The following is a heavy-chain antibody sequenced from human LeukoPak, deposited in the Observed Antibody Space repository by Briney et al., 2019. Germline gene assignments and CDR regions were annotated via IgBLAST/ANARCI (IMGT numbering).Heavy chain of an antibody. Sequence: ASVKVSCKASGGTFSSYAISWVRQAPGQGLEWMGRIIPILGIANYAQKFQGRVTITADKSTSTAYKELSSLRSEDTAVYYCARRGNYYYYGMDVWGQGTTVTVSS. D-gene: IGHD1-26*01. V-gene: IGHV1-69*04. CDR3: ARRGNYYYYGMDV. CDR1: GGTFSSYA. J-gene: IGHJ6*02. CDR2: IIPILGIA.